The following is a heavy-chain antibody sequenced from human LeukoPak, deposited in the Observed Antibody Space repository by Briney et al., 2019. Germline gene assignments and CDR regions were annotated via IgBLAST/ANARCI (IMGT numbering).Heavy chain of an antibody. Sequence: GGSLRLSCAASGFTFSSYGMSWVRQAPGKGLEWVSGISGSGDNTYYADSVKGRFTISRDNSKNTLYLLMNSLRAEDTAVYYCAKEAVRKFDFHYWGQGTLVTVSS. CDR1: GFTFSSYG. CDR3: AKEAVRKFDFHY. J-gene: IGHJ4*02. V-gene: IGHV3-23*01. D-gene: IGHD1-14*01. CDR2: ISGSGDNT.